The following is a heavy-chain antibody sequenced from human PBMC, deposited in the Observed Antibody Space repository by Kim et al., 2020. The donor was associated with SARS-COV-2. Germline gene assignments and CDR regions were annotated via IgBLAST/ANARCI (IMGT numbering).Heavy chain of an antibody. D-gene: IGHD1-26*01. CDR2: ISISSIYI. V-gene: IGHV3-21*01. CDR1: GFTFSSYS. Sequence: GGSLRLSCAASGFTFSSYSMNWVRQAPGKGLEWVSSISISSIYIYYADSVKGRFTISRDNAKNSLYLQMNSLGAEDTAVYYCAREGWEPCFDYWCQGTLVTVSS. J-gene: IGHJ4*02. CDR3: AREGWEPCFDY.